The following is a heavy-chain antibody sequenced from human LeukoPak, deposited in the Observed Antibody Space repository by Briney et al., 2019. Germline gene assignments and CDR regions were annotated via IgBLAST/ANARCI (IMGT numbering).Heavy chain of an antibody. CDR1: GFTFSIYS. Sequence: PGGSLRLSCAASGFTFSIYSMNWVRQAPGKGLEWVSSISSSSTYIYYADSVKGRFTVSRDNAKNSLYLQMNSLRAEDTAVYYCARGRWYCSGGSCFTDAFDIWGQGTMVTVSS. V-gene: IGHV3-21*01. CDR3: ARGRWYCSGGSCFTDAFDI. D-gene: IGHD2-15*01. J-gene: IGHJ3*02. CDR2: ISSSSTYI.